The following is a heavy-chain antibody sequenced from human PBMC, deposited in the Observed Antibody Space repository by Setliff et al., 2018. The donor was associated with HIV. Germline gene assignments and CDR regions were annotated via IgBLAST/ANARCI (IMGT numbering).Heavy chain of an antibody. Sequence: SETLSPTSAVYGGSFSGYYWSWIRPPPGKGLEWIGEINHSGSTNYKPSLKSRVTISVDKSNNQFSLNLSTVTAAATAVYYCARGHLVAATLWVKDYYYMDVWGKGTTVTVSS. D-gene: IGHD2-15*01. CDR2: INHSGST. CDR1: GGSFSGYY. CDR3: ARGHLVAATLWVKDYYYMDV. J-gene: IGHJ6*03. V-gene: IGHV4-34*01.